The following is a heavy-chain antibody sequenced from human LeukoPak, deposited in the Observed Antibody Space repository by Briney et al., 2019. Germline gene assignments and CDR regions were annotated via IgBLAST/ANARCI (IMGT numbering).Heavy chain of an antibody. CDR1: GFTFSSYS. J-gene: IGHJ4*02. CDR2: IKSKTDGGTT. D-gene: IGHD1-1*01. Sequence: GGSLRLSCAASGFTFSSYSMNWVRQAPGKGLEWVGRIKSKTDGGTTDYAAPVKGRFTISRDDSKNTLYLQMNSLTAEDTAIYYCAKATGTLGNWGQGTLVTVSS. V-gene: IGHV3-15*01. CDR3: AKATGTLGN.